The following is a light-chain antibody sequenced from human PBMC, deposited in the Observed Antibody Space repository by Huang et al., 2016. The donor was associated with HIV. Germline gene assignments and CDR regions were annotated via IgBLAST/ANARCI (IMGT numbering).Light chain of an antibody. J-gene: IGKJ1*01. V-gene: IGKV3D-15*01. CDR1: QGVSNN. Sequence: EIVMTQSPATLSVSPGERATLSCRASQGVSNNIAWYQQKPGQTPRLLIHGASTMATGIAAKFSGRGSGTDFTLTITSLQPEDSAVYYCQHYNNWPPWTFGPGTQVDI. CDR2: GAS. CDR3: QHYNNWPPWT.